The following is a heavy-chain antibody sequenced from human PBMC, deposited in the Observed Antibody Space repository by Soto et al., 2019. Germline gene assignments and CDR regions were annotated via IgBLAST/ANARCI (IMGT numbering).Heavy chain of an antibody. J-gene: IGHJ5*02. V-gene: IGHV3-49*03. CDR1: GFTFGDYG. D-gene: IGHD3-3*01. Sequence: GGSLRLSCTASGFTFGDYGLSWFRQAPGKGLEWVGFIRSKANGGTTEYAASVKGRFTISRDDSKNIAYLQMNSLKTEDTAVYCCTIHYDFWSGYSESRYNWFDPWGQGTLVTVSS. CDR3: TIHYDFWSGYSESRYNWFDP. CDR2: IRSKANGGTT.